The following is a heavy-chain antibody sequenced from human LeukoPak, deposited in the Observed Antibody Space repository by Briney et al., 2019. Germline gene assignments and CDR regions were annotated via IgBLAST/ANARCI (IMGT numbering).Heavy chain of an antibody. CDR2: IYYSGST. Sequence: SETLSLTCIVSGGSISSYYWSWIRQPPGKGLEWIGYIYYSGSTNYNPSLKSRLTISVDTSKNQFSLNLSSVTAADTAVYYCARQSPIDYWGQGTLVTVSS. CDR3: ARQSPIDY. CDR1: GGSISSYY. V-gene: IGHV4-59*01. J-gene: IGHJ4*02.